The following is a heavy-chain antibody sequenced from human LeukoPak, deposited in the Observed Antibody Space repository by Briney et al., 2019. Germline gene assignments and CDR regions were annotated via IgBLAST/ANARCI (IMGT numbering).Heavy chain of an antibody. CDR1: GLNFDDYA. Sequence: PGGSLRLSCAASGLNFDDYAMHWVRQAPGKGLEWVSFISGDGGTTYYADSVKGRFTISRDNSKNSLYLQMNSLRIEDTALYYCAKDRAAGTPYSWFDPWGQGTLVTVSS. V-gene: IGHV3-43*02. CDR2: ISGDGGTT. CDR3: AKDRAAGTPYSWFDP. J-gene: IGHJ5*02. D-gene: IGHD6-13*01.